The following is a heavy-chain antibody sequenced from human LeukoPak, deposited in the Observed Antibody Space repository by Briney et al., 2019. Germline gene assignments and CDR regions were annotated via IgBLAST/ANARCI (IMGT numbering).Heavy chain of an antibody. Sequence: SETLSLTRTVSGGSFSRHYWRWIRQPPGKGLEGIGYIYYSGSTNYNHYLKSRVTISLDTSKNQFSLKLSSVTAADTAVYYCVRAVGPVGGYDSPWGQGTLVTVSS. V-gene: IGHV4-59*11. J-gene: IGHJ5*02. CDR3: VRAVGPVGGYDSP. CDR2: IYYSGST. D-gene: IGHD5-12*01. CDR1: GGSFSRHY.